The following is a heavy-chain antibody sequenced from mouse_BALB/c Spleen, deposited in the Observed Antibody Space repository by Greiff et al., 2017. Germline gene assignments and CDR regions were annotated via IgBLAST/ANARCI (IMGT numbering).Heavy chain of an antibody. J-gene: IGHJ2*01. D-gene: IGHD1-2*01. Sequence: EVKLMESGGGLVQPGGSLRLSCATSGFTFTDYYMSWVRQPPGKALEWLGFIRNKANGYTTEYSASVKGRFTISRDNSQSILYLQMNTLRAEDSATYYCARDTLLREYYFDYWGQGTTLTVSS. V-gene: IGHV7-3*02. CDR1: GFTFTDYY. CDR3: ARDTLLREYYFDY. CDR2: IRNKANGYTT.